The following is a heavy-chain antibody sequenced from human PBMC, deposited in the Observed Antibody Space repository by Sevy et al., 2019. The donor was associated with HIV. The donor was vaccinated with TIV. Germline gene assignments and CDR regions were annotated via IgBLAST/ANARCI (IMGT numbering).Heavy chain of an antibody. Sequence: GGSLRLSCAASGXXXXXYYMSWIRQAPGKXLEWVSYISSSXSTIYYADSVKGRFTISRDNAKNSLYLQMNSLRAEDTAVYYCAXDQXXXMDVWGQGTTVTVSS. CDR3: AXDQXXXMDV. V-gene: IGHV3-11*01. J-gene: IGHJ6*02. CDR2: ISSSXSTI. CDR1: GXXXXXYY.